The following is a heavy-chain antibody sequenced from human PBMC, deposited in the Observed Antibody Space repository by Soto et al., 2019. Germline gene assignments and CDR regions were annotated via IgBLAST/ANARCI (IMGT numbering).Heavy chain of an antibody. CDR2: IYYSGST. J-gene: IGHJ3*02. D-gene: IGHD6-13*01. Sequence: QVQLQESGPGLVKPSETLSLTCTVSGGSVSSGSYYWSWIRQPPGKGLEWIGYIYYSGSTNYNPSLKSRVTISVDTSKNQFSLKLSSVTAADTAVYYCACGYSSSWYAAFDIWGQGTMVTVSS. CDR3: ACGYSSSWYAAFDI. CDR1: GGSVSSGSYY. V-gene: IGHV4-61*01.